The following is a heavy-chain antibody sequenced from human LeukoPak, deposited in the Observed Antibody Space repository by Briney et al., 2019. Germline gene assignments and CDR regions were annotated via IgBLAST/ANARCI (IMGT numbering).Heavy chain of an antibody. CDR3: AKSSGWYFDY. V-gene: IGHV3-30*18. Sequence: PGRSLRLSCAASGFTFSSYGMHWVRQAPGKGLEWVAVISYDGSSKYYADSVKGRFTISRDNSKNTLYLQMNSLRAEDTAVYYCAKSSGWYFDYWGQGTLVTVSS. CDR1: GFTFSSYG. CDR2: ISYDGSSK. D-gene: IGHD6-19*01. J-gene: IGHJ4*02.